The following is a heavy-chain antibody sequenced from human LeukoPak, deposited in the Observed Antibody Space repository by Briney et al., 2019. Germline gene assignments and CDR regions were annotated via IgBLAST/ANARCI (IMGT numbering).Heavy chain of an antibody. V-gene: IGHV4-59*01. Sequence: SETLSLTCTVSGGSISSYYWSWIRQPPGKGLEWIGYIYYSGSTNYNPSLKSRVTISVDTSKNQFSLKLSSVTAADTAVYYCARDRAAATFYYYMDVWGKGTTVTISS. CDR2: IYYSGST. D-gene: IGHD6-13*01. CDR3: ARDRAAATFYYYMDV. J-gene: IGHJ6*03. CDR1: GGSISSYY.